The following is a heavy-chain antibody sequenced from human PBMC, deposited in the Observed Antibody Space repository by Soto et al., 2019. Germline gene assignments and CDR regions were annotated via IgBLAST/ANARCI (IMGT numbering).Heavy chain of an antibody. J-gene: IGHJ6*02. CDR1: GFTFSTYA. CDR3: AKARAADSYGMDV. CDR2: ISGSGGST. V-gene: IGHV3-23*01. Sequence: GSLRLSCAASGFTFSTYAMTWVRQAPGKGLEWVSAISGSGGSTYYADSVKGRFTISRDNSKNTLYLQMNSLRAEDTAVYYCAKARAADSYGMDVWGQGTTVTVSS. D-gene: IGHD6-13*01.